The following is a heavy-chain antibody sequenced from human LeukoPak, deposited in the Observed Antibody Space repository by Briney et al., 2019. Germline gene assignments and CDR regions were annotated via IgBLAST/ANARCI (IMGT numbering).Heavy chain of an antibody. CDR3: ARAIAVAEDFDY. J-gene: IGHJ4*02. Sequence: GSSVKVSCKASGGTFSSYGISWVRQAPGQGLEWMGWISAYNGNTNYAQKLQGRVTMTTDTSTSTAYMELRSLRSDDTAVYYCARAIAVAEDFDYWGRGTLVTVSS. D-gene: IGHD6-19*01. V-gene: IGHV1-18*01. CDR1: GGTFSSYG. CDR2: ISAYNGNT.